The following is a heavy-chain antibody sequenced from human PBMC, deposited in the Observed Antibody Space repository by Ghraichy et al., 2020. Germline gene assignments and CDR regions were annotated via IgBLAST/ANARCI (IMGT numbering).Heavy chain of an antibody. V-gene: IGHV2-5*02. CDR3: AHRRYPGYCYGVSCYSPGSSFDY. J-gene: IGHJ4*02. CDR1: GFSLNTNGVG. D-gene: IGHD2-15*01. Sequence: SGPTLVKPTQTLTLTCTFSGFSLNTNGVGVGWIRQPPGKALEWLALIYWDDDKRYSPSLKSRLTITKDTSKNQVVLAMSNMDPVDTATYYCAHRRYPGYCYGVSCYSPGSSFDYWDQGTLVTVSS. CDR2: IYWDDDK.